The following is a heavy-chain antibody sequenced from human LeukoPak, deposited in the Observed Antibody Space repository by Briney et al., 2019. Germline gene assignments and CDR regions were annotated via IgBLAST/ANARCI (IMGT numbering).Heavy chain of an antibody. CDR3: AKDIQRGFDYTNSLDY. Sequence: GKSLRLSCATSGFIFSHYAMHWVRQAPGKGLEWVAVIWSDSTNKYYSDAVKGRFAISRDDPSKMVYLQMNSLRVEDTAVYYCAKDIQRGFDYTNSLDYWGQGILVTVSS. D-gene: IGHD4-11*01. CDR2: IWSDSTNK. J-gene: IGHJ4*02. CDR1: GFIFSHYA. V-gene: IGHV3-33*06.